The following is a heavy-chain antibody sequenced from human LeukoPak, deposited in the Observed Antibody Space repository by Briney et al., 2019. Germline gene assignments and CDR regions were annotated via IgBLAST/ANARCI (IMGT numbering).Heavy chain of an antibody. V-gene: IGHV3-30*04. D-gene: IGHD3-10*01. CDR2: ISYDGSNK. CDR1: GFTFSSYA. Sequence: PGGSLRLSCAASGFTFSSYAMQWVRQAPGKGLEWVAVISYDGSNKYYADSVKGRFTISRDNSKNTLYLQMNSLRAEDTAVYYCARDFPWFGELLLASWGQGTLVTVSS. CDR3: ARDFPWFGELLLAS. J-gene: IGHJ4*02.